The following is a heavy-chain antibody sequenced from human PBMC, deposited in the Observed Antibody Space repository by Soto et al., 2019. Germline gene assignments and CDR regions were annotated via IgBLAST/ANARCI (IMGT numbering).Heavy chain of an antibody. CDR2: IYHSGST. CDR3: ARGQRFLEWLSYFDY. D-gene: IGHD3-3*01. CDR1: SGSISSSNW. V-gene: IGHV4-4*02. Sequence: QVQLQESGPGLVKPSGTLSLTCAVSSGSISSSNWWSWVRQPLGKGLEWIGEIYHSGSTNYNPSLKSRVTISVDKSKNQFSLKLSSVTAADTAVYYCARGQRFLEWLSYFDYWGQGTLVTVSS. J-gene: IGHJ4*02.